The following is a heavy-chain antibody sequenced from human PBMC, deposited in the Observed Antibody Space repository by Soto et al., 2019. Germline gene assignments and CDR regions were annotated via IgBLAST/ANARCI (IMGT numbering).Heavy chain of an antibody. D-gene: IGHD6-19*01. J-gene: IGHJ3*02. Sequence: QVQLVESGGGVVQPGRSLRLSCAASGFTFSSYGMHWVRQAPGKGLEWVAVISYDGSNKYYADSVKGRFTISRDNSKNTLYLQMNSLRAEDTAVYYCAKDNGEQWLVGRLGAFDIWGQGTMVTVSS. CDR2: ISYDGSNK. CDR1: GFTFSSYG. V-gene: IGHV3-30*18. CDR3: AKDNGEQWLVGRLGAFDI.